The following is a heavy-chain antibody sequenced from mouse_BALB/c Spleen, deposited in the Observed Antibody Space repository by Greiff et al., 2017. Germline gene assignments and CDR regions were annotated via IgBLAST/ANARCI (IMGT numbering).Heavy chain of an antibody. CDR1: GFSITSDYV. V-gene: IGHV3-2*02. Sequence: EVQLVESGPGLVKPSQSLSLTCTVTGFSITSDYVWYLLRHSPGNQLWWRGYISDSGSTSYNPSLTSRINITHDTPKNQFFLQLNSVTTEDTATYDSAAGLYYFDYWGQGTTLTVS. CDR2: ISDSGST. D-gene: IGHD2-2*01. J-gene: IGHJ2*01. CDR3: AAGLYYFDY.